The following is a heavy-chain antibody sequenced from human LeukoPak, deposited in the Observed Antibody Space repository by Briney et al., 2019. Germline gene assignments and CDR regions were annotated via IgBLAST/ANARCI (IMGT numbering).Heavy chain of an antibody. CDR1: GFTFSSYA. V-gene: IGHV3-30-3*01. D-gene: IGHD1-26*01. CDR2: ISYDGSNK. Sequence: PGRSLRLSCAASGFTFSSYAMHWVRQAPGKGLEWVAVISYDGSNKYYADSVKGRFTISRDNPKNTLYLQMNSLRAEDTAVYYCARGWRMGDYYYYGMDVWGQGTTVTVSS. J-gene: IGHJ6*02. CDR3: ARGWRMGDYYYYGMDV.